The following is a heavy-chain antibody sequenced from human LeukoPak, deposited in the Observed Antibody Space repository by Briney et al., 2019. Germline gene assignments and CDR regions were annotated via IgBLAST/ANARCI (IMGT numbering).Heavy chain of an antibody. D-gene: IGHD3-22*01. CDR1: GGSISNSSYY. J-gene: IGHJ4*02. Sequence: SETLSPTCTVSGGSISNSSYYWGWIRQPPGKGLECIGSIYYSGSTYYNPSLKSRVTISVDTSKNQFSLKLSSVTAADTAVYYCARHPSAFVVTPLYYFDYSGQGTLVTVSS. V-gene: IGHV4-39*01. CDR2: IYYSGST. CDR3: ARHPSAFVVTPLYYFDY.